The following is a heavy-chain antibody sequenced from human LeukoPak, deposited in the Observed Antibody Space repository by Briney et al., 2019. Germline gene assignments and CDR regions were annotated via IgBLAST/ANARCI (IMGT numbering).Heavy chain of an antibody. J-gene: IGHJ4*02. CDR3: ARDGFRVAAFDY. CDR2: IYHSGST. V-gene: IGHV4-4*02. CDR1: GGSISSSNW. D-gene: IGHD3-3*01. Sequence: SETLSLTCAVSGGSISSSNWWSWVRQPPGKGLEWIGEIYHSGSTNYNPPLKSRVTISVDKSKNQFSLKLSSVTAADTAVYYCARDGFRVAAFDYWGQGTLVTVSS.